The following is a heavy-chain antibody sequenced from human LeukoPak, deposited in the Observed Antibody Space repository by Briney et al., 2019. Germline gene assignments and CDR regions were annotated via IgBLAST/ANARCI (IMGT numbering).Heavy chain of an antibody. V-gene: IGHV3-21*01. Sequence: GGSLRLSCAASGFTFSSYWMSWVRQAPGKGLEWVSSISSSSSYIYYADSVKGRFTISRDNAKNSLYLQMNSLRAEDTAVYYCASNPLSGAATPQHDYWGQGTLVTVSS. CDR3: ASNPLSGAATPQHDY. CDR1: GFTFSSYW. J-gene: IGHJ4*02. D-gene: IGHD1-26*01. CDR2: ISSSSSYI.